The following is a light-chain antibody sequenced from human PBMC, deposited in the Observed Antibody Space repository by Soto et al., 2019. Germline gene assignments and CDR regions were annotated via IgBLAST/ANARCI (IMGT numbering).Light chain of an antibody. Sequence: QSVLTRPPSVSGSDGDSIAISCTGTSSDVGGYNYVSWYQQHPGKAPKLMNYDVSNRPPGVSNRFSGSKSGNTASLTISGLQAEDEADYYCSSYTSSSTEVFGTGTKVTVL. CDR2: DVS. J-gene: IGLJ1*01. CDR1: SSDVGGYNY. V-gene: IGLV2-14*01. CDR3: SSYTSSSTEV.